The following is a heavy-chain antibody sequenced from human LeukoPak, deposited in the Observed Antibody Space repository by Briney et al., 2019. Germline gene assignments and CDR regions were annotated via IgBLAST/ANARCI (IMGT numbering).Heavy chain of an antibody. D-gene: IGHD3-10*01. CDR1: GGTFSSYA. J-gene: IGHJ4*02. Sequence: GASVKVSCKASGGTFSSYAISWVRQAPGQGLEWMGWISAYNGNTNYAQKLQGRVTMTTDTSTSTAYMELRSLRSEDTAVYYCARGTAYGSGSLDYWGQGTLVIVSS. CDR2: ISAYNGNT. V-gene: IGHV1-18*01. CDR3: ARGTAYGSGSLDY.